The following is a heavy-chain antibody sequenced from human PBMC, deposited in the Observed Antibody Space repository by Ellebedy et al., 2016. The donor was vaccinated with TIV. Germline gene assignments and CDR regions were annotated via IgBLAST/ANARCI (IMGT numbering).Heavy chain of an antibody. CDR1: GGTIGNYY. J-gene: IGHJ4*02. CDR2: VFHSGST. Sequence: MPSETLSLTCTVSGGTIGNYYWNWIRQPPGKGLEWIGNVFHSGSTNYNPSLTSRVSISVDSSKKQYFLNLSPVTAADTAVYYCVRSLYVGASIDYWGQGRLVTVSS. D-gene: IGHD1-26*01. V-gene: IGHV4-59*08. CDR3: VRSLYVGASIDY.